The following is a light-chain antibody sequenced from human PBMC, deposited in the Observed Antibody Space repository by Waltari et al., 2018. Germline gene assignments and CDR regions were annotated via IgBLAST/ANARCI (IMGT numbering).Light chain of an antibody. J-gene: IGKJ2*01. Sequence: DIMMTQSPISLPVTPGEPANISCRSSQSLLHSNGYYYLDWYLQKPGQSPHLLIYFGYNRASGVADKFRGSASGTDCTLKVSRVETEDVCVYFCMQGLQTPFTFGQGSKLEI. CDR2: FGY. V-gene: IGKV2-28*01. CDR3: MQGLQTPFT. CDR1: QSLLHSNGYYY.